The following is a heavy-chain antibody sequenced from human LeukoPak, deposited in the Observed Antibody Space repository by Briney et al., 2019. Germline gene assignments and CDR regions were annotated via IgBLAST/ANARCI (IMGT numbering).Heavy chain of an antibody. D-gene: IGHD5-12*01. J-gene: IGHJ4*02. CDR1: GGSFSGYY. V-gene: IGHV4-34*01. Sequence: SETLSLTCAVYGGSFSGYYWSWIRQPPGKGLEWIGEINHSGSTNYNPSLKSRVTISVDTSKNQFSLKLSSVTAADTAVYYCARVRKGWLRFSYFDYWGQGTLVTVSS. CDR2: INHSGST. CDR3: ARVRKGWLRFSYFDY.